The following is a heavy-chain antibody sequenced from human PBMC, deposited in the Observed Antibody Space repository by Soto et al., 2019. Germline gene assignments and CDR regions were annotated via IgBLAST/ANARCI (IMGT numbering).Heavy chain of an antibody. J-gene: IGHJ6*03. V-gene: IGHV3-23*01. Sequence: GGSLRLSCAASGFTFSSYAMSWVRQAPGKGLEWVSAISGSGGSTYYADSVKGRFTISRDNSKNTLYLQTNSLRAEDTAVYYWAKDRMVRGVRALYYMDVWGKGTTVTVSS. CDR1: GFTFSSYA. D-gene: IGHD3-10*01. CDR2: ISGSGGST. CDR3: AKDRMVRGVRALYYMDV.